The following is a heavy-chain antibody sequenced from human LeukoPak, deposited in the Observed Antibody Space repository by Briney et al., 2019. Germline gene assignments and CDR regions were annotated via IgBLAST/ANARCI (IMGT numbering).Heavy chain of an antibody. V-gene: IGHV4-59*01. CDR2: IYYSGST. J-gene: IGHJ4*02. D-gene: IGHD1-20*01. CDR3: ARYHGVTGSAD. CDR1: GGSISSYY. Sequence: SETLSLTCTVSGGSISSYYWSWIRQPPGKGLEWIGYIYYSGSTNYNPSLKSRVTISVDTSKNQFSLKLSSVTAADTAVYYCARYHGVTGSADWGQGTLVTVSS.